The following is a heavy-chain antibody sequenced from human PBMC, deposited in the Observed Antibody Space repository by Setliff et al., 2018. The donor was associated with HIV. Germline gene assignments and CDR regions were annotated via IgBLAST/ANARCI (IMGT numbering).Heavy chain of an antibody. Sequence: LSLTCTVSGGSIFNGSSWGGWVRQPPGKPLEWLATIYYRGGIFYNPSLKSRITMSLDTSKNQFSVNLRSVTAADTAVYYCVRHTAVNISPSGMGYYYIDVWDKGTSVTVSS. D-gene: IGHD4-17*01. V-gene: IGHV4-39*01. CDR2: IYYRGGI. J-gene: IGHJ6*03. CDR1: GGSIFNGSSW. CDR3: VRHTAVNISPSGMGYYYIDV.